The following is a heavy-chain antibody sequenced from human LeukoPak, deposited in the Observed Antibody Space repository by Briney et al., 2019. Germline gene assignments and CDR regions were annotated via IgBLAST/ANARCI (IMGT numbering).Heavy chain of an antibody. D-gene: IGHD6-6*01. Sequence: ASETLSLTCTVSGGSISSYYWSWIRQPPGKGLEWIGYIYYTGSTNYNPSLKSRVTISVDTSKNQFSLRLSSVTAADTAIYYCARDKRDSSSFDYWGQGTLVTVSS. CDR2: IYYTGST. CDR1: GGSISSYY. J-gene: IGHJ4*02. V-gene: IGHV4-59*01. CDR3: ARDKRDSSSFDY.